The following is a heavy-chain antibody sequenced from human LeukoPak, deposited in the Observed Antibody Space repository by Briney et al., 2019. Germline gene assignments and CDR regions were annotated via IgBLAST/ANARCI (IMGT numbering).Heavy chain of an antibody. J-gene: IGHJ6*03. CDR1: RFAVTVYT. Sequence: GGSLRLSCAASRFAVTVYTVHWVRLAPGKGLEWVADISYDGNTKYYADSVKGRFTISRDNAKNSLYLQMNSLRAEDTAVYYCASLATYYDFWSGYYDYYYYMDVWGKGTTVTVSS. CDR2: ISYDGNTK. D-gene: IGHD3-3*01. V-gene: IGHV3-30-3*01. CDR3: ASLATYYDFWSGYYDYYYYMDV.